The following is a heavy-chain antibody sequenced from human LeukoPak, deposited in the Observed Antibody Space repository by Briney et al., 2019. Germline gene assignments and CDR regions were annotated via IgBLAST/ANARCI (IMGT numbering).Heavy chain of an antibody. Sequence: GGSLRLSCAASGFTFSSYAMSWVRQAPGEGLEWVSAISGSGGSTYYADSVKGRFTISRDNSKNTLYLQMNSLRAEDTAVYYCAKVPTALTGEYYFDYWGQGTLVTVSS. J-gene: IGHJ4*02. CDR3: AKVPTALTGEYYFDY. CDR1: GFTFSSYA. D-gene: IGHD7-27*01. V-gene: IGHV3-23*01. CDR2: ISGSGGST.